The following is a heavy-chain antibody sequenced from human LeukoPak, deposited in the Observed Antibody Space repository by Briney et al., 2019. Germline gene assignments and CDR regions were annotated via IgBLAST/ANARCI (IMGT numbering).Heavy chain of an antibody. CDR1: GYTFTGYY. CDR3: ARNAADSVVVVVAAIADY. J-gene: IGHJ4*02. D-gene: IGHD2-2*01. V-gene: IGHV1-2*02. Sequence: WASVKVSCKASGYTFTGYYMHWVRQAPGQGLEWMGWINPNSGGTNYAQKFQGRVTMTRDTSISTAYMELSRLRSDDTAVYYCARNAADSVVVVVAAIADYRGQGTLVTVSS. CDR2: INPNSGGT.